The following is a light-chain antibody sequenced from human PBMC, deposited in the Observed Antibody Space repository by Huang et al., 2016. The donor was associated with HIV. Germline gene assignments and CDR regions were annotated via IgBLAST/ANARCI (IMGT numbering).Light chain of an antibody. CDR3: QQYADPPLT. J-gene: IGKJ4*01. CDR2: DAS. Sequence: DIQMTQSPSSLSASVGDRVTITCQASHDISHSLNWYQQKPGSAPERLIWDASSLETGVPSRRTGVLSRFAGSGSGTDFTLTITNLQPEDVATYYCQQYADPPLTFGGGTKVEIK. V-gene: IGKV1-33*01. CDR1: HDISHS.